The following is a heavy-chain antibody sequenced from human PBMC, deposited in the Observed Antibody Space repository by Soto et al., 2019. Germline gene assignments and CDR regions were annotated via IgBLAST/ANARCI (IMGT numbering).Heavy chain of an antibody. CDR1: GGTFSSYA. J-gene: IGHJ6*02. CDR2: IIPIFGTA. Sequence: QVQLVQSGAEVKKPGSSVKVSCKASGGTFSSYAISWVRQAPGQGLEWMGGIIPIFGTANYAQKFQGRVTITADESTSTAYMELRSLRSEDTAVYYCARAHRYNGSYYYYYGMDVWGQGTTVTVSS. V-gene: IGHV1-69*12. CDR3: ARAHRYNGSYYYYYGMDV. D-gene: IGHD1-26*01.